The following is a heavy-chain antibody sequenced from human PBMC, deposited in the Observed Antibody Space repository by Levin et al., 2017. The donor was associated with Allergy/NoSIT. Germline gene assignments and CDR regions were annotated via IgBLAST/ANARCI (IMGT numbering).Heavy chain of an antibody. CDR1: GFSFDSYE. D-gene: IGHD6-13*01. CDR2: ISSSGSTI. J-gene: IGHJ4*02. CDR3: AREKQQLAPSLDY. Sequence: GGSLRLSCGASGFSFDSYEMNWVRQAPGKGLEWVSYISSSGSTIYYGDSVKGRFTISRDNTKNILYLHMNSLRAEDTAVYYCAREKQQLAPSLDYWGQGALVTVSS. V-gene: IGHV3-48*03.